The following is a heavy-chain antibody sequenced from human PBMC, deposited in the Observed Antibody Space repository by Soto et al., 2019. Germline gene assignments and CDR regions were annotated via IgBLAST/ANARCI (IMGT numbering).Heavy chain of an antibody. CDR3: AVWYYSDSSGYKGYYFDY. Sequence: EVQLVQSGAEVKKPGESLKISCEGSGYSFTDYWIAWVRQMPGKGLAWMGTIYPHDSNTRYSPSFQGQVTISADKSISTAFLQWSSLKASDTATYYCAVWYYSDSSGYKGYYFDYWGQGTLVTVSS. J-gene: IGHJ4*02. V-gene: IGHV5-51*01. D-gene: IGHD3-22*01. CDR2: IYPHDSNT. CDR1: GYSFTDYW.